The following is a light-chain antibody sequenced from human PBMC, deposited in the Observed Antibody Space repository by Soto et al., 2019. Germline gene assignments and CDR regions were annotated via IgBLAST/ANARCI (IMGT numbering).Light chain of an antibody. CDR2: DVN. Sequence: QSALTQPASVSGSPGQSITISCTGTSSDVGSYPYVSWYQQHPGKAPKLMIYDVNSRPSGVSNRFSGSKSGNTASLSISGLQAEDEADYYCGSYTTSSTVVFGGRTKLTVL. CDR3: GSYTTSSTVV. CDR1: SSDVGSYPY. J-gene: IGLJ2*01. V-gene: IGLV2-14*03.